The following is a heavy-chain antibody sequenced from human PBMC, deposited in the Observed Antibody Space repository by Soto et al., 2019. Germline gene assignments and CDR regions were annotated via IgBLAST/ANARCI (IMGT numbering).Heavy chain of an antibody. J-gene: IGHJ6*03. CDR2: ISSSSSTI. Sequence: GGSLRLSCAASGFTFSSYSMNWVRQAPGKGLEWVSYISSSSSTIYYADSVKGRFTISRDNAKNSLYLQMNSLRAEDTAVYYCAREQWLEEAYYYYYMDVWGKGTTVTVSS. CDR1: GFTFSSYS. CDR3: AREQWLEEAYYYYYMDV. D-gene: IGHD6-19*01. V-gene: IGHV3-48*01.